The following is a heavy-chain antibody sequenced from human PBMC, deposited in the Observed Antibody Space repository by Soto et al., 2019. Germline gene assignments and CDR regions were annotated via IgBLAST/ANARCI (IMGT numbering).Heavy chain of an antibody. J-gene: IGHJ4*02. Sequence: ASVKVSCKASGFPFTRYHFHWLRQAPGQGLEWLGVINPSTRTTYVQRFQGRITMTRETSTSMVYMDLSSLRSDDTAVYYCAREAEEYSGSDFWGPGSLVTVSS. D-gene: IGHD3-10*01. CDR3: AREAEEYSGSDF. V-gene: IGHV1-46*03. CDR2: INPSTRT. CDR1: GFPFTRYH.